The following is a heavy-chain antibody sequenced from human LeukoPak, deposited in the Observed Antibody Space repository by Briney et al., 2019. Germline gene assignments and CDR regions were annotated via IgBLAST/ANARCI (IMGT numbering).Heavy chain of an antibody. CDR3: AKDAVAGTWLHY. J-gene: IGHJ4*02. CDR2: IRGDGRTT. V-gene: IGHV3-43*02. Sequence: GRSLRLSCAASGFTFEDYAMHWVRQAPGKGLEWVSLIRGDGRTTSYAGSVKGRFTISRDNSKNSLYLQMSSLRGEDTAMYYCAKDAVAGTWLHYWGQGTLVTVSS. D-gene: IGHD6-19*01. CDR1: GFTFEDYA.